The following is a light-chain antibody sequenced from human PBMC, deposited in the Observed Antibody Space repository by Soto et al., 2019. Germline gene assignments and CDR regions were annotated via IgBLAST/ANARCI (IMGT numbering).Light chain of an antibody. Sequence: EIVMTQSPATLSVSPGERATLSCRASQSVSSNLAWYQQKPGQAPRLLIYGASTRATGIPARLSGIGSGTEFTLTISSLQSEDFAVYYCQQYNNWPLTFGGGTKVEIK. J-gene: IGKJ4*01. CDR3: QQYNNWPLT. CDR2: GAS. CDR1: QSVSSN. V-gene: IGKV3-15*01.